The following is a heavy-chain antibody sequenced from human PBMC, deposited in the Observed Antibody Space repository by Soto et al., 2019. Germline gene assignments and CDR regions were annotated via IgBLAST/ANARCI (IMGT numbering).Heavy chain of an antibody. CDR2: IENDGGTA. V-gene: IGHV3-74*01. CDR1: GFTFSNYW. D-gene: IGHD3-9*01. Sequence: PGGSLRLSCAASGFTFSNYWMHWVRQVPGKGLAWVSRIENDGGTADYAESVRGRFTISRDNDKNTLYLQMNSLRAEDTAVYYCAKDAKILDWLPTSYYFDFWGQGTLVTVSS. J-gene: IGHJ4*02. CDR3: AKDAKILDWLPTSYYFDF.